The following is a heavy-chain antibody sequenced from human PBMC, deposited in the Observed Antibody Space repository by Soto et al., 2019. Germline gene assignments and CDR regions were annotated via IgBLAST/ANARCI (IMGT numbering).Heavy chain of an antibody. Sequence: GGSLRLSCAASGFTFDDYGMSWVRQAPGKGLEWVSGINWNGGSTGYADSVKGRFTISRDNAKNSLYLQMNSLRAEDTALYHCARGYDYIWGSYRSEPRDAFDIWGQGTMVTVSS. CDR3: ARGYDYIWGSYRSEPRDAFDI. J-gene: IGHJ3*02. D-gene: IGHD3-16*02. CDR1: GFTFDDYG. CDR2: INWNGGST. V-gene: IGHV3-20*01.